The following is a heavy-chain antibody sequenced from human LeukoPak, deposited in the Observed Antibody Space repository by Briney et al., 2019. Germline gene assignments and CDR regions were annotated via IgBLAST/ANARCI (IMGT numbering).Heavy chain of an antibody. CDR3: ARGYCSGGSCYLDY. CDR1: GGSISSYY. J-gene: IGHJ4*02. Sequence: SETLSLTCTVSGGSISSYYWSWIRQPPGKGPEWIGYIYYSGSTNYNPSLKSRVTISVDTSKNQFSLKLSSVTAADTAVYYCARGYCSGGSCYLDYWGQGTLVTVSS. D-gene: IGHD2-15*01. CDR2: IYYSGST. V-gene: IGHV4-59*08.